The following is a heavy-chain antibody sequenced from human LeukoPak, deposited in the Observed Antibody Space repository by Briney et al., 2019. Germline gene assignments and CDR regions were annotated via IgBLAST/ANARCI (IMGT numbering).Heavy chain of an antibody. Sequence: PGGSLRLSCAASGFTFSNYEMNWVRQAPGKGLEWVSYISSSGSTIVYADSVKGRFTISRDNAKNSLYLQMNSLRAEDTAVYLCVELGIALIGDVWGKGATVTISS. CDR3: VELGIALIGDV. D-gene: IGHD3-10*02. V-gene: IGHV3-48*03. J-gene: IGHJ6*04. CDR2: ISSSGSTI. CDR1: GFTFSNYE.